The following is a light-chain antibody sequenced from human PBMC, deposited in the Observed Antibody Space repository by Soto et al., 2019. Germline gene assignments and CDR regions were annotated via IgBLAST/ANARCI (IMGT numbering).Light chain of an antibody. V-gene: IGKV1-6*01. CDR2: TAS. CDR1: QGIRND. CDR3: LQDFSFPLT. J-gene: IGKJ4*01. Sequence: AIQMTQSPSSLSASVGGRVTITCRASQGIRNDLAWYQRKPGKAPKLLIYTASSLQNGVPPRFSGSGSDTVFTLTIDSLQPEDFATYYCLQDFSFPLTFGGGTKVEIK.